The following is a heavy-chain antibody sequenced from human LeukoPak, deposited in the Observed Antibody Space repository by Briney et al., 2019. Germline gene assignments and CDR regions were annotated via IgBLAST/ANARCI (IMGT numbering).Heavy chain of an antibody. CDR3: ARGPGGSTWFDLDYAFDI. CDR1: GFTVSSNF. D-gene: IGHD6-13*01. CDR2: FYSGGST. J-gene: IGHJ3*02. V-gene: IGHV3-53*01. Sequence: PGGSLRLSCAASGFTVSSNFMSWVRQAPGKGLEWVSVFYSGGSTYYTDSVKGRFTISRDNSKNTLYLQMNSLRAEDTAVYYCARGPGGSTWFDLDYAFDIWGQGTMVTVSS.